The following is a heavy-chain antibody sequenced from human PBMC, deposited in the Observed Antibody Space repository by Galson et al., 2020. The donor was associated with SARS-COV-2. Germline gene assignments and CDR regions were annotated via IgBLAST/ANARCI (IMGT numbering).Heavy chain of an antibody. V-gene: IGHV3-23*01. CDR3: AKLNSDSSSSDYFDY. Sequence: GGSLRLSCAASGLTFSSYAMSWVRQAPGKGLEWVSAISGSGGSTYYADSVKGRFTISRDNSKNTLDLQMNSLRAEDTAVYYCAKLNSDSSSSDYFDYWGQGTLVTVSS. D-gene: IGHD6-6*01. CDR1: GLTFSSYA. CDR2: ISGSGGST. J-gene: IGHJ4*02.